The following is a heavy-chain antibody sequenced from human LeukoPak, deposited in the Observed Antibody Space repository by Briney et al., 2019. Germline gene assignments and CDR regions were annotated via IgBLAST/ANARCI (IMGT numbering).Heavy chain of an antibody. D-gene: IGHD4/OR15-4a*01. Sequence: PSQTLSLTCTVSGGSISSDDYSWSWIRQPPGKGLEWIGYIYYSGSTYYNPDLKSRVTISVDTSKNQFSLKLSSVTAADTAVYYCARDFAEGDYGRFDYWGQGTLVTVSS. V-gene: IGHV4-30-4*08. CDR1: GGSISSDDYS. J-gene: IGHJ4*02. CDR3: ARDFAEGDYGRFDY. CDR2: IYYSGST.